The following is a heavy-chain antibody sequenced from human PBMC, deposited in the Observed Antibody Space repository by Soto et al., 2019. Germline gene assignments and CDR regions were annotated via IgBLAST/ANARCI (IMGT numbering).Heavy chain of an antibody. Sequence: PGGSLRLSCVASGFPFSNYYMGWVRQAPGKGLEWVAYISSSDDNIHYADSVKGRFTISRDNAKNSLYLQMNSLRAEDTAVYYCARDKYDYWGQGTLVTVSS. CDR3: ARDKYDY. J-gene: IGHJ4*02. CDR2: ISSSDDNI. CDR1: GFPFSNYY. V-gene: IGHV3-11*01.